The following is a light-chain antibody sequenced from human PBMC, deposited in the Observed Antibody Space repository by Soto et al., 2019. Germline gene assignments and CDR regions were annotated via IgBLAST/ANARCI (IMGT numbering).Light chain of an antibody. Sequence: DIQMTQSPSSLSASVGDRVTITCRTSQSVSTYLNWYQQKPGNAPNLLIYAASSLQRGVPSRFSGSGSGTDFTLTISSLQPEDFATYYCQQSYSTPITFGPGTKVDIK. CDR3: QQSYSTPIT. J-gene: IGKJ3*01. CDR2: AAS. CDR1: QSVSTY. V-gene: IGKV1-39*01.